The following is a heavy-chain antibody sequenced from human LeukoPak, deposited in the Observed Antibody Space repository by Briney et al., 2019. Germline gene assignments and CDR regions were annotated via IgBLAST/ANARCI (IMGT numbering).Heavy chain of an antibody. J-gene: IGHJ4*02. Sequence: PGGSLRLSCEASGFTFSSYSINWVRRAPGKGLEWISYISTSTTTIYYANSVKGRFTISRDNAKKSLYLQMNSLRVEDTGVYYCASWGEGALDNWGQGTLVTVSS. CDR3: ASWGEGALDN. D-gene: IGHD1-26*01. CDR1: GFTFSSYS. CDR2: ISTSTTTI. V-gene: IGHV3-48*01.